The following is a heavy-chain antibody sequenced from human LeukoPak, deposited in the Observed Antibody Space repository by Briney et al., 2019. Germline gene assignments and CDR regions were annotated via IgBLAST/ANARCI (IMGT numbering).Heavy chain of an antibody. CDR2: TYYRSKWYN. J-gene: IGHJ6*03. CDR3: ARELLTGTTFYMDV. Sequence: SQTLSLTCVISGDSVSGSSVAWTWLRQSPSRGLEWLGRTYYRSKWYNDYAVSVKSRVTINPDTSKNQFSLQLNSVTPEDTAVYYCARELLTGTTFYMDVWGKGTTVTVSS. D-gene: IGHD1-7*01. CDR1: GDSVSGSSVA. V-gene: IGHV6-1*01.